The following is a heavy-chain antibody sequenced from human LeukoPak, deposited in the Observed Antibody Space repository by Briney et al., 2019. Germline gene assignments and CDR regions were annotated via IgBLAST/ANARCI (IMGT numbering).Heavy chain of an antibody. Sequence: GRSPRLSCAASGFTFSSYAMHWVRQAPGKGLEWVAVISYDGSNKYYADSVKGRFTISRDNSKNTLYLQMNSLRAEDTAVYYCSRSSGYSQYFDYWGQGTLVTVSS. V-gene: IGHV3-30*04. CDR1: GFTFSSYA. J-gene: IGHJ4*02. D-gene: IGHD3-22*01. CDR2: ISYDGSNK. CDR3: SRSSGYSQYFDY.